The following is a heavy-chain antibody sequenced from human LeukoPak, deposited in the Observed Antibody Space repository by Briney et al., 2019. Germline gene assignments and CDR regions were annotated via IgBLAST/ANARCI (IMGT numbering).Heavy chain of an antibody. Sequence: ASVKVSCKASGYTFTGYYMHWVRQAPGQGLEWMGRINPNSGGTNYAQKFQGRVTMTRDTSISTAYMELSRLRSDDTAVYYCARDAVDGSGNWFDPWGQGTLVTVSS. J-gene: IGHJ5*02. D-gene: IGHD3-10*01. CDR2: INPNSGGT. CDR1: GYTFTGYY. CDR3: ARDAVDGSGNWFDP. V-gene: IGHV1-2*06.